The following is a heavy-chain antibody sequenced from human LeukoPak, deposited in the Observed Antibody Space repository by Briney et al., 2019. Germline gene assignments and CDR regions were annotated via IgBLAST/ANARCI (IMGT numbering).Heavy chain of an antibody. J-gene: IGHJ4*02. CDR3: ARGHKGVAPGY. CDR1: GGSISSYY. CDR2: IYYSGSN. Sequence: SETLSLTCTVSGGSISSYYWSWIRQAPGKGLEWIGYIYYSGSNNYNTSLKSRVTISVDTSKNQFSLKLSSVTAADTAVYYCARGHKGVAPGYWGQGTLVTVSS. V-gene: IGHV4-59*01. D-gene: IGHD3-3*01.